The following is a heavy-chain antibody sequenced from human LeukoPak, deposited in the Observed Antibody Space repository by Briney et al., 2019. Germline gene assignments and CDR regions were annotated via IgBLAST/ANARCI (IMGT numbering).Heavy chain of an antibody. J-gene: IGHJ4*02. D-gene: IGHD2-21*02. CDR2: INSDGSST. V-gene: IGHV3-74*01. CDR1: GFTFSSYW. Sequence: GGSLRLSCAASGFTFSSYWMHWVRHAPGKGLVWVSRINSDGSSTSYADSVKGRFTISRDNSKTTLYLQMNSLRAEDTAVYYCAKDKVTSSYCFHYWGQGTLVTVSS. CDR3: AKDKVTSSYCFHY.